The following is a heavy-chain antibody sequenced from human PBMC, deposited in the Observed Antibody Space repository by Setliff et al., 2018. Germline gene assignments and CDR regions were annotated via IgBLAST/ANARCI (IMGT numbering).Heavy chain of an antibody. D-gene: IGHD6-13*01. J-gene: IGHJ4*02. CDR3: ARELSSSWSDY. CDR2: IWHDGTNK. V-gene: IGHV3-30*02. CDR1: GLTLINNG. Sequence: PGGSLRLSCAASGLTLINNGFHWVRQAPGKGLEWVAIIWHDGTNKYYADSVRGRFTISRDNSKNTLYLQMNSLRPDDTAVYFCARELSSSWSDYWGQGTLVTVSS.